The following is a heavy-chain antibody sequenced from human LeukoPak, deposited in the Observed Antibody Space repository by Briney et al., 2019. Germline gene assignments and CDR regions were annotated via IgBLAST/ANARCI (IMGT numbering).Heavy chain of an antibody. V-gene: IGHV3-11*01. D-gene: IGHD3-10*01. J-gene: IGHJ3*01. CDR2: ISPSSTTI. CDR1: GFTFTDYY. CDR3: ARDSRGAFGV. Sequence: GGSLKLSCAASGFTFTDYYISWIRQAPGKGPEWLSYISPSSTTIIYAASVKGRFTISRDNAKNSLYLQMNSLRAEDTALYYCARDSRGAFGVWGQGTMVTVSS.